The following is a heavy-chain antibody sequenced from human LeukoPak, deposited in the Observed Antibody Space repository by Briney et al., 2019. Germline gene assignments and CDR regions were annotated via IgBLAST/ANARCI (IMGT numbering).Heavy chain of an antibody. CDR2: IYHSGST. J-gene: IGHJ4*02. CDR1: GYSISSGYY. CDR3: ASGHRGYCSSTSCYTGVDY. V-gene: IGHV4-38-2*01. Sequence: SETLSLTCAVSGYSISSGYYWGWIRQPPGKGLEWIGSIYHSGSTYYNPSLKSRVTISVDTSKNQFSLKLSSVTAADTAVYYCASGHRGYCSSTSCYTGVDYWGQGTLVTVSS. D-gene: IGHD2-2*02.